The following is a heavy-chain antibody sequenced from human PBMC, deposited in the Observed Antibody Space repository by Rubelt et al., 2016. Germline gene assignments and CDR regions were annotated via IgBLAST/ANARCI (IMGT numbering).Heavy chain of an antibody. V-gene: IGHV3-30*04. Sequence: WVRQAPGKGLEWVAVISYDGSNKYYADSVKGRFTISRDNSKNTLYLQMNSLRAEDTAVYYCARGTPWELLLGVGDYWGQGILVTVSS. D-gene: IGHD1-26*01. CDR3: ARGTPWELLLGVGDY. J-gene: IGHJ4*02. CDR2: ISYDGSNK.